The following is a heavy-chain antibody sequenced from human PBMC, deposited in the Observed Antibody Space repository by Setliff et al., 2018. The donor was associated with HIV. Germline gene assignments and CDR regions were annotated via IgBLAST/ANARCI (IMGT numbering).Heavy chain of an antibody. CDR3: ARDTWFGESEDPFYYYMDV. CDR2: ISASGTT. D-gene: IGHD3-10*01. Sequence: SETLSLTCTVSGGSISSNSYYWGWIRQPAGKGLEWIGRISASGTTVYNPSLKSRVIMSVDTSKKYFALRVTSVTAADSAVYYCARDTWFGESEDPFYYYMDVWGKGTTVTVSS. V-gene: IGHV4-61*02. J-gene: IGHJ6*03. CDR1: GGSISSNSYY.